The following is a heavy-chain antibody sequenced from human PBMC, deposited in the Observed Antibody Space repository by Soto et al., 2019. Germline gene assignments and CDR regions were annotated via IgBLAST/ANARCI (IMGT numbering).Heavy chain of an antibody. D-gene: IGHD6-13*01. J-gene: IGHJ4*02. CDR1: GGSINSGRYY. CDR3: ARGYRPSGYSSSWVFDS. V-gene: IGHV4-31*03. Sequence: QVQLQESGPGLVKPSQTLSLICTVSGGSINSGRYYWNWIRQHPGKGLEWIGCILYSGSTYYNPFLRSRVTISADSSQHQFSPDLSSVTAAASAVYFCARGYRPSGYSSSWVFDSWGQGTLVNVSS. CDR2: ILYSGST.